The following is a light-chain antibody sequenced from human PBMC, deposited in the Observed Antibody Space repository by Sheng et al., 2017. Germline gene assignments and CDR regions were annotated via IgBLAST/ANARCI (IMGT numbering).Light chain of an antibody. CDR2: KAS. J-gene: IGLJ3*02. CDR3: YSVADNNLV. Sequence: SHELTQPSSVSVSPGQTARITCSGDVLAKKYARWFQQKPGQAPVLVIYKASERPSGIPERFSGSSSGTTVTLTISGAQVEDEADYYCYSVADNNLVFGGGTKLTVL. CDR1: VLAKKY. V-gene: IGLV3-27*01.